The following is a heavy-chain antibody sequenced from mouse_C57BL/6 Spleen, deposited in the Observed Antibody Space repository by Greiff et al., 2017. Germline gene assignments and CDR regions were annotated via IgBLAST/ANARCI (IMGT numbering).Heavy chain of an antibody. J-gene: IGHJ4*01. Sequence: QVQLKQSGAELVRPGASVKLSCKASGYTFTDYYINWVKQRPGQGLEWIARIYPGSGNTYYNEKFKGKATLTAEKSSSTAYMQLSSLTSEDSAVYFCARGGLLLAMDYWGQGTSVTVSS. CDR2: IYPGSGNT. CDR1: GYTFTDYY. CDR3: ARGGLLLAMDY. V-gene: IGHV1-76*01. D-gene: IGHD2-3*01.